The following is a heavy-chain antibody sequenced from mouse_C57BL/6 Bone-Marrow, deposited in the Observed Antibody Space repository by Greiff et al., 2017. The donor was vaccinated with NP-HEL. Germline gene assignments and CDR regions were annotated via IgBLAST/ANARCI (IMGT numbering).Heavy chain of an antibody. J-gene: IGHJ1*03. V-gene: IGHV1-69*01. Sequence: QVQLQQPGAELVMPGASVKLSCKASGYTFTSYWMHWVKQRPGQGLEWIGEIDPSDSYTNYNQKFKGKSTLTVDKSSSTAYMQLRSLTSEDSAVYYCAREGNWDEDWYFDVWGTGTTVTVSS. CDR1: GYTFTSYW. CDR3: AREGNWDEDWYFDV. D-gene: IGHD4-1*01. CDR2: IDPSDSYT.